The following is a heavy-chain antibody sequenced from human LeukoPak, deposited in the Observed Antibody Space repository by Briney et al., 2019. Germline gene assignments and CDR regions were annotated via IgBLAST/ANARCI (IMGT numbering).Heavy chain of an antibody. CDR2: IYYSGST. D-gene: IGHD3-3*01. CDR3: ARGGDFWSGYFDY. CDR1: GRSISSGDYY. Sequence: SETLSLTCTLSGRSISSGDYYWSWIRQPPGKGLERFGYIYYSGSTYYNPSLKRRVTLSVDTSKNQFSLKLSSVTAADTAVYYCARGGDFWSGYFDYWGQGTLVTVSS. V-gene: IGHV4-30-4*08. J-gene: IGHJ4*02.